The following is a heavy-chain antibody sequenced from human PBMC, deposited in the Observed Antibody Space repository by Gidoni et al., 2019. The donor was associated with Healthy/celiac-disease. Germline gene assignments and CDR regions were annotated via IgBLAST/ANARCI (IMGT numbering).Heavy chain of an antibody. J-gene: IGHJ3*02. CDR3: TTRVVLGIDAFDI. Sequence: EVQLLGSGGGLLKLGGSLRLSCAASVSTFRNAWMNWVRQAPGKGLGWVGRIKSKTDGGTTDYAAPVKGRFTISRDDSKNTLYLQMNSLKTEDTAVYYCTTRVVLGIDAFDIWGQGTMVTVSS. CDR1: VSTFRNAW. CDR2: IKSKTDGGTT. D-gene: IGHD2-21*01. V-gene: IGHV3-15*07.